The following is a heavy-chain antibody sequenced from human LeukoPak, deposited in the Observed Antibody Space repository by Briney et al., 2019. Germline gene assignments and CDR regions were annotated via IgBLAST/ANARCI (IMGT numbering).Heavy chain of an antibody. CDR2: IYTSGST. CDR3: AREHEYSSSLASPAFDY. J-gene: IGHJ4*02. V-gene: IGHV4-4*07. D-gene: IGHD6-6*01. Sequence: SETLSLTCTVSGGSISSYYWSWIRQPAGKGLEWIGRIYTSGSTNYNPSLKSRVTMSVDTSKNQFSLKLSSVTAADTAVYYCAREHEYSSSLASPAFDYWGQGTLVTVSS. CDR1: GGSISSYY.